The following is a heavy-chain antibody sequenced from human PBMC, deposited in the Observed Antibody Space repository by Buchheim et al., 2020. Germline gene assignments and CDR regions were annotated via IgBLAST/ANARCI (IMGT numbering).Heavy chain of an antibody. CDR3: AREVLDTAMVMGYYFDY. D-gene: IGHD5-18*01. Sequence: EVQLVESGGGLVQPGGSLRLSCAASGFTFSSYWMSWVRQAPGKGLEWVANINRDGSEKYYVDSVKGRFTISRDNAKNSLFLQMNSLRAEDTAVYYCAREVLDTAMVMGYYFDYWGQGTL. CDR2: INRDGSEK. J-gene: IGHJ4*02. V-gene: IGHV3-7*01. CDR1: GFTFSSYW.